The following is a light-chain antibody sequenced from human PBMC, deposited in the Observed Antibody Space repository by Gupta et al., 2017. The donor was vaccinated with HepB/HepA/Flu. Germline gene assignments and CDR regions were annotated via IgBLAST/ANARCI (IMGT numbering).Light chain of an antibody. Sequence: IALTQSPGSLSLSPGERVTLSCRASQSVSSTYLAWYQHKPGQAPRLLIYGASSRATDIPDRFTGSGSGTDFTLTISRLEPEDFAVYYCQQYIISPSTFGQGTKLEIK. CDR2: GAS. CDR3: QQYIISPST. J-gene: IGKJ2*01. V-gene: IGKV3-20*01. CDR1: QSVSSTY.